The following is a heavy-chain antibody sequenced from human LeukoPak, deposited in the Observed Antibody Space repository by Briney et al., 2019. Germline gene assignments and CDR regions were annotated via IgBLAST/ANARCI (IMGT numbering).Heavy chain of an antibody. Sequence: TGGSLRLSCAASGFTLSSTWMHWVRQAPGKGLVWVSHIKGDETTTYADSVKGRLTISRDNTKNTLYLQMNSLRAEDTAVYYCGALTGFWGQGTLVTVSS. CDR1: GFTLSSTW. CDR3: GALTGF. J-gene: IGHJ4*02. D-gene: IGHD1-26*01. V-gene: IGHV3-74*01. CDR2: IKGDETT.